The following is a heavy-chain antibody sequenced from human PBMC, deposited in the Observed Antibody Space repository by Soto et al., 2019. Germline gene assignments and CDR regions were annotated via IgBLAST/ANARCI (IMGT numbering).Heavy chain of an antibody. V-gene: IGHV3-23*01. CDR2: ISVSGGST. Sequence: GGSLRLSCAASGSTFSSYAMNWVRQAPGEGLEWVSTISVSGGSTYYADSVKGRFTISRDNSKNTLYLQMNSLRAEDTAVYYCAKDRGSGGYYYYDMDVWGQGTTVTVSS. CDR3: AKDRGSGGYYYYDMDV. CDR1: GSTFSSYA. D-gene: IGHD3-10*01. J-gene: IGHJ6*01.